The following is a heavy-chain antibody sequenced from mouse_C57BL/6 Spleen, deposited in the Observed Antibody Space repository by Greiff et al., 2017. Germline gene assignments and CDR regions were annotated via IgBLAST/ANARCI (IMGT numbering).Heavy chain of an antibody. CDR3: ARRDYPYAMDY. Sequence: EVKLVESGGGLVKPGGSLKLSCAASGFTFSDYGMHWVRQAPEQGLEWVAYISSGSSTIYYADTVKGRFTISRYNAKNTLFLQMTSLRSEDTAMYYCARRDYPYAMDYWGQGTSVTGSS. CDR2: ISSGSSTI. CDR1: GFTFSDYG. V-gene: IGHV5-17*01. D-gene: IGHD5-5*01. J-gene: IGHJ4*01.